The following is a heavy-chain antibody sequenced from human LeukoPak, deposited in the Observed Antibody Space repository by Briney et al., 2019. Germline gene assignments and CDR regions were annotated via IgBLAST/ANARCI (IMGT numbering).Heavy chain of an antibody. Sequence: SETLSLTCTVSGGSISSYYWSWIRQPPGKGLEWIGYIYYSGSTNYNPSLKSRVTILVDTSKNQFSLKLSSVTAADTAVYYCARSGNDFWSGYYSHYYGMDVWGQGTTVTVSS. J-gene: IGHJ6*02. CDR2: IYYSGST. D-gene: IGHD3-3*01. CDR1: GGSISSYY. V-gene: IGHV4-59*01. CDR3: ARSGNDFWSGYYSHYYGMDV.